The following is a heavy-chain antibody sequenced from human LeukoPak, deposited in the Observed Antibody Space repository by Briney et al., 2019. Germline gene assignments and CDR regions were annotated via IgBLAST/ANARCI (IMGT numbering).Heavy chain of an antibody. CDR2: INCSGST. CDR1: GESFSGYH. Sequence: PSETLSLTCAVYGESFSGYHWSWIRQPPGKGLEWIGEINCSGSTKYNPSLKSRVTISLDTSKNQFSLKLSSVASADTAVYYCTTYNTGNVGFDYWGQGTLVTVSS. D-gene: IGHD1-14*01. CDR3: TTYNTGNVGFDY. J-gene: IGHJ4*02. V-gene: IGHV4-34*01.